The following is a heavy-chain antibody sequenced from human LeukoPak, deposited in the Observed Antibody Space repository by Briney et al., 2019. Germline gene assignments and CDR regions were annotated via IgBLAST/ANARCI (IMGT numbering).Heavy chain of an antibody. J-gene: IGHJ1*01. CDR1: GFTVSSNY. CDR3: ARDLDTMVRGVIITVYFQH. Sequence: PGGSLRLSYAASGFTVSSNYMSWVRQAPGKGLEWVSVIYSGGSTYYADSVKGRFTISRDNSKNTLYLQMNSLRAEDTAVYYCARDLDTMVRGVIITVYFQHWGQGTLVTVSS. V-gene: IGHV3-66*01. D-gene: IGHD3-10*01. CDR2: IYSGGST.